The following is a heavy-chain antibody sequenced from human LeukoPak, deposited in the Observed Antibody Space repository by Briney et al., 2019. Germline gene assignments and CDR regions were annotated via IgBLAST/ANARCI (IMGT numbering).Heavy chain of an antibody. J-gene: IGHJ2*01. Sequence: SQTLSLTRTVSGGSISSGGYYWSWIRQHPGKGLEWIGYIYYSGSTYYNPSLKSRVTISVDTSKNQFSLKLSSVTAADTAVYYCARGLVEMATRYFDLWGRGTLVTVSS. D-gene: IGHD5-24*01. CDR3: ARGLVEMATRYFDL. CDR2: IYYSGST. CDR1: GGSISSGGYY. V-gene: IGHV4-31*03.